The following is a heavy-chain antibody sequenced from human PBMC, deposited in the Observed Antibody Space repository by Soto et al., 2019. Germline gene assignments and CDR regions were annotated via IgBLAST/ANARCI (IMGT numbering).Heavy chain of an antibody. D-gene: IGHD3-10*01. CDR3: AAAHGFGKVSVL. Sequence: QVQVVQSGVEVRRPGSSVKVSCKASGDTFKNCVISWVRQAPGQGLEWMGGILPLFGTTDFAQRFQGRLTMTTDESPTTAYRELSRLRSEDTATNSFAAAHGFGKVSVLRGQGTTVIVSS. V-gene: IGHV1-69*01. CDR2: ILPLFGTT. CDR1: GDTFKNCV. J-gene: IGHJ6*02.